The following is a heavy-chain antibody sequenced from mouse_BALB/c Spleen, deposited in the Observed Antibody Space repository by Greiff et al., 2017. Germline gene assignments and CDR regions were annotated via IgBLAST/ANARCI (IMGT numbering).Heavy chain of an antibody. D-gene: IGHD2-2*01. CDR1: GYTFTDYA. Sequence: QVQLQQSGAELVRPGVSVKISCKASGYTFTDYAMHWVKQSHAKGLEWIGVISPYYGDASYNEKFKGKATLTVDKSSSTAYMELASLTSEDSAIYYCARGGLRRDMDYWGQGTSVTVSS. V-gene: IGHV1S137*01. J-gene: IGHJ4*01. CDR2: ISPYYGDA. CDR3: ARGGLRRDMDY.